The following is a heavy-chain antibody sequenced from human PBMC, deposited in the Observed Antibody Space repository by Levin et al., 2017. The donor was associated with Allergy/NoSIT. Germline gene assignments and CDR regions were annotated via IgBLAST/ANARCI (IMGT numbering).Heavy chain of an antibody. CDR2: IDWYDDK. V-gene: IGHV2-70*01. J-gene: IGHJ5*02. Sequence: TLSLTCTFSGFSLSTSGMCVSWIRQPPGKALEWLALIDWYDDKYYNTSLKTRLTISKDTSKNQVVLTMTNMDPVDTATYYCERMSYYDYSGHYLGRAWFDPWGQGTLVTVSS. D-gene: IGHD3-22*01. CDR3: ERMSYYDYSGHYLGRAWFDP. CDR1: GFSLSTSGMC.